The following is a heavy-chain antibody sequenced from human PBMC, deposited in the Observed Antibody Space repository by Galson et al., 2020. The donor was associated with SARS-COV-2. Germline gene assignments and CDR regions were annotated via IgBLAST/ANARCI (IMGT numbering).Heavy chain of an antibody. Sequence: PGESLKLSCVASGFTFNFSSFHWVRQAPGKGLEWVAVISYAGANDGPSEYYADSVKGRFTISRDSSTNTVFLQMDSLRREDTALYYCARDMKAGTSYYFYMDVWGKGTTVTVSS. CDR3: ARDMKAGTSYYFYMDV. CDR2: ISYAGANDGPSE. J-gene: IGHJ6*03. V-gene: IGHV3-30*04. D-gene: IGHD6-19*01. CDR1: GFTFNFSS.